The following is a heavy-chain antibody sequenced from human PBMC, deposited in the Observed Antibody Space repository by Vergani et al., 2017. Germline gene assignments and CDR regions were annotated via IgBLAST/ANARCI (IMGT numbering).Heavy chain of an antibody. CDR1: GGTFSSYA. D-gene: IGHD3-22*01. CDR2: IIPIFGTA. V-gene: IGHV1-69*01. Sequence: QVQLVQSGAEVKKPGSSVKVSCKASGGTFSSYAISWVRQAPGQGLEWMGGIIPIFGTANYAQKFQGRVTITADESTSTAYMELSSLRSEDTAVYYCARDPTYYYDSSGPLFDYWGQGTLVTVSS. J-gene: IGHJ4*02. CDR3: ARDPTYYYDSSGPLFDY.